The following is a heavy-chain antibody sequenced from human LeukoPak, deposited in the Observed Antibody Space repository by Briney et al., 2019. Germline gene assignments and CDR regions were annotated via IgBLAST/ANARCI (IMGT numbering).Heavy chain of an antibody. CDR1: GFTFSTYW. J-gene: IGHJ4*02. CDR3: ARDSDGDPSFEY. CDR2: IKEDASEK. D-gene: IGHD4-17*01. V-gene: IGHV3-7*01. Sequence: PGGSLRLSCAASGFTFSTYWMSWVRQAPGKGLEWVANIKEDASEKHYVDSMNGRFTISRDNGDNSLYLQMNSLRDEDTAVYYCARDSDGDPSFEYWGQGSLVTVSS.